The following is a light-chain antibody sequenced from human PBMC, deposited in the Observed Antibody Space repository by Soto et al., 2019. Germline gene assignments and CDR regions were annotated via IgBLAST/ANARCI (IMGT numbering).Light chain of an antibody. CDR3: QQYYSYPIT. Sequence: QMTQSPSTLSASVGARVTITCRASQGISSYLAWYQQKPGKAPKLLIYAASTLQSGVPSRFSGSGSGTDFTLTISCLQSEDFATYYCQQYYSYPITFGQGTRLEIK. J-gene: IGKJ5*01. CDR2: AAS. CDR1: QGISSY. V-gene: IGKV1-8*01.